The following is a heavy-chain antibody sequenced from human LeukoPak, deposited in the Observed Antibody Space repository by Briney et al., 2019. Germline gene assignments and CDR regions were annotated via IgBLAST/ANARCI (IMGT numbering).Heavy chain of an antibody. CDR3: ARGAPDIYYYSYMDV. J-gene: IGHJ6*03. V-gene: IGHV1-69*13. CDR2: IIPIFGTV. Sequence: ASVKVSCKASGGTFSNYTISWVRQAPGQGLEWMGEIIPIFGTVNYAQKFQGRVTITADESTSTAYMELSSLRSEDTAVYYCARGAPDIYYYSYMDVWGKGTTATISS. CDR1: GGTFSNYT.